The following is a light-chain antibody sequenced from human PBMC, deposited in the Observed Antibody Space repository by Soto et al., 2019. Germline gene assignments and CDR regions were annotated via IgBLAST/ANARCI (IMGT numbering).Light chain of an antibody. V-gene: IGKV1-5*01. CDR2: DAS. CDR1: QSISSW. J-gene: IGKJ4*01. Sequence: DIQMTQSPSTLSASVGDRVTITCRASQSISSWLAWYQQKPGKAPKLLIYDASSLESGVPSRFSGSGSGTEFTLTISSLQPDDFATDYCQQYNSIPTFGGGTKVEIK. CDR3: QQYNSIPT.